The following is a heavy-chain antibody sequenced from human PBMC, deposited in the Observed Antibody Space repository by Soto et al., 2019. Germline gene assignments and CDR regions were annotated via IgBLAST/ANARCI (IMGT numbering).Heavy chain of an antibody. CDR1: GFNFRTTA. CDR3: AADPYFYDSSDYYSFDY. Sequence: VASVKVSCKASGFNFRTTAVQWVRQARGQRLEWIGWIVIGSGNTNYAQNFQERVTITRDMSTSTAYLDVGSLRSEDTAVYYCAADPYFYDSSDYYSFDYWGQGTLVTVSS. D-gene: IGHD3-22*01. J-gene: IGHJ4*02. V-gene: IGHV1-58*01. CDR2: IVIGSGNT.